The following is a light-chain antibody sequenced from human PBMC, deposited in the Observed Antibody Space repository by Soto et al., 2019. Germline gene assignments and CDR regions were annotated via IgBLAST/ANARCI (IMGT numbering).Light chain of an antibody. CDR2: DVS. CDR3: SSYTSSSTYV. Sequence: QSALTQPASVSGSPGQSITISCTGTSSDVGGYNYVSWYQQHPGKAPKLMIYDVSNRPSGVSNRFSGSKSGNTASRTISGLQAEDEADYYCSSYTSSSTYVFGTGTKLNVL. V-gene: IGLV2-14*01. CDR1: SSDVGGYNY. J-gene: IGLJ1*01.